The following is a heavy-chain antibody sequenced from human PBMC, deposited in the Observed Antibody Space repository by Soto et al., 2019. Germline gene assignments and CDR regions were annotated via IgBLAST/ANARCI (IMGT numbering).Heavy chain of an antibody. CDR2: ISPYNGTT. V-gene: IGHV1-18*04. CDR1: GYTFTTYG. Sequence: ASVKVSCKASGYTFTTYGISWVRQAPGQGLEWMGWISPYNGTTKYAEKFQGEMTMTTDTAASTAYMDLRSLRSDDTAVYYCARDGERDTGLNFYYYLHGMDAWGQGTRVTVSS. D-gene: IGHD1-1*01. J-gene: IGHJ6*02. CDR3: ARDGERDTGLNFYYYLHGMDA.